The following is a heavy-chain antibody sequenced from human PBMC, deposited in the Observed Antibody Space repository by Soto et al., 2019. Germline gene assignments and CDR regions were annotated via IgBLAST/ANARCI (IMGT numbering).Heavy chain of an antibody. CDR2: ISSSSSYI. CDR3: ARALELLYTYYYYYMDV. CDR1: GFTFSSYS. J-gene: IGHJ6*03. V-gene: IGHV3-21*01. Sequence: GSLRLSCAASGFTFSSYSMNWVRQAPGKGLEWVSSISSSSSYIYYADSVKGRFTISRDNAKNSLYLQMNSLRAEDTAVYYCARALELLYTYYYYYMDVWGKGTTVTVSS. D-gene: IGHD1-26*01.